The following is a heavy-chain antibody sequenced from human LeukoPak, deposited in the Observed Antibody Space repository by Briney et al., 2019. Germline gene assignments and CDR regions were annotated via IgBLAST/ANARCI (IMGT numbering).Heavy chain of an antibody. J-gene: IGHJ4*02. V-gene: IGHV3-74*01. CDR1: GFAFSSSW. CDR2: MNSDGTTT. D-gene: IGHD3-16*02. Sequence: GGSLRLSCAGSGFAFSSSWMHWVRHAPGKGLVWVSRMNSDGTTTNCADSVKGRFTISRDNAKNTLYLQMNSLTVEDTAVYYCTIAGSYRFDYWGQGTLVTVSP. CDR3: TIAGSYRFDY.